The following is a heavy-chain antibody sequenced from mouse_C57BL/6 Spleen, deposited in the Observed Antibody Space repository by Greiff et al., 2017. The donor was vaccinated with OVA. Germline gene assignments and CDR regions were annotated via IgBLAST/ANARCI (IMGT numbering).Heavy chain of an antibody. J-gene: IGHJ1*03. CDR2: ISYDGSN. V-gene: IGHV3-6*01. D-gene: IGHD4-1*01. CDR1: GYSITSGYY. CDR3: ASANWEKYFDV. Sequence: EVKLMESGPGLVKPSQSLSLTCSVTGYSITSGYYWNWIRQFPGNKLEWMGYISYDGSNNYNPSLKNRISITRDTSKNQFFLKLNSVTTEDTATYYCASANWEKYFDVWGTGTTVTVSS.